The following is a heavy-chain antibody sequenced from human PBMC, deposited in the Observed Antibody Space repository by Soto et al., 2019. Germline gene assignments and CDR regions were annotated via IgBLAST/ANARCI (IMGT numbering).Heavy chain of an antibody. Sequence: QVQLQESGPGLVKPSGTLSLTCAVSGGSISSSNWWSWVRPPPGKGLEWIGEIYHSGSTNYNPYLKGRVNISVDKSNNQFSLKLSSVTAADTAVDYCSSLEISYSSIHGRRYYYYYYGMDVWGQGTTVTVSS. J-gene: IGHJ6*02. V-gene: IGHV4-4*02. D-gene: IGHD6-13*01. CDR3: SSLEISYSSIHGRRYYYYYYGMDV. CDR2: IYHSGST. CDR1: GGSISSSNW.